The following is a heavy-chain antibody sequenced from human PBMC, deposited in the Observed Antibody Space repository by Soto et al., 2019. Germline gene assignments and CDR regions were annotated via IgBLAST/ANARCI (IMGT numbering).Heavy chain of an antibody. CDR3: AKPITMIVVVTGFYFQH. D-gene: IGHD3-22*01. V-gene: IGHV3-23*01. CDR1: GFTFSSYA. J-gene: IGHJ1*01. Sequence: PGGSLRLSCAASGFTFSSYAMSWVRQAPGKGLEWVSGISGSGGSTYYADSVKGRFTISRDNSKNTLYLQMNSLRAEDTAVYYCAKPITMIVVVTGFYFQHWGQGTLVTVSS. CDR2: ISGSGGST.